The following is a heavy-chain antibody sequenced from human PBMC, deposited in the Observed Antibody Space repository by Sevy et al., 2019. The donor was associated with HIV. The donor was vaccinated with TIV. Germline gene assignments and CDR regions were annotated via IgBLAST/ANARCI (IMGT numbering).Heavy chain of an antibody. CDR1: GFSISIYA. V-gene: IGHV3-30*04. CDR3: ARDLPSAVTMPFYYYGLDV. Sequence: GGSLRLSCAASGFSISIYAMHWVRQAPGKGLEWEAVISYDGNNKYYADSVEGRFTISRDNSKNTVYLQMNSLRPEDTAVYYCARDLPSAVTMPFYYYGLDVWGQWTTVTVSS. CDR2: ISYDGNNK. J-gene: IGHJ6*02. D-gene: IGHD4-17*01.